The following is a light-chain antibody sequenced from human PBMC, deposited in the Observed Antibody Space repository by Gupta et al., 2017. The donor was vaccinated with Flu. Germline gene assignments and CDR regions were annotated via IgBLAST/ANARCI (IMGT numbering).Light chain of an antibody. CDR3: QVWDRTTYV. J-gene: IGLJ1*01. V-gene: IGLV3-1*01. Sequence: TQPPSVSVSPGQTATITCSGDKLGDKYVSWYQQKPGQSPVLVIYHDVKRPSGIPERFSGSNSVNTATLTITGTQSMDEAVYYCQVWDRTTYVFGTGTRVTVL. CDR2: HDV. CDR1: KLGDKY.